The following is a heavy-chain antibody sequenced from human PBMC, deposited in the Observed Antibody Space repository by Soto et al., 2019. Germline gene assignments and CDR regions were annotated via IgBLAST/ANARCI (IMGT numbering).Heavy chain of an antibody. V-gene: IGHV3-30-3*01. CDR2: ISYDGSNK. J-gene: IGHJ4*02. CDR1: GFTFSSYA. Sequence: QVQLVESGGGVVQPGRSLRLSCAASGFTFSSYAMHWVRQAPGKGLEWVAAISYDGSNKYYADSVKGRFTISRDNSKNTLYLQMNSLRAEDTAVYYCAADYYDSSGYYLGFDYWGQGTLVTVSS. CDR3: AADYYDSSGYYLGFDY. D-gene: IGHD3-22*01.